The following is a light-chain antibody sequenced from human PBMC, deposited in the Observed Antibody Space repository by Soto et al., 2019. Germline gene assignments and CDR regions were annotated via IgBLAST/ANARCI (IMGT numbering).Light chain of an antibody. Sequence: DIQLTQSPSFLSASVGDRVTITCRASQGISSYLAWYQQKPGKAPKLLIYHASSLKSGVPSRFSGSGFGTDFTLTISSLQPEDFATYYCQQSDSFPRTFGPGTTVEIK. J-gene: IGKJ3*01. CDR3: QQSDSFPRT. CDR1: QGISSY. CDR2: HAS. V-gene: IGKV1-9*01.